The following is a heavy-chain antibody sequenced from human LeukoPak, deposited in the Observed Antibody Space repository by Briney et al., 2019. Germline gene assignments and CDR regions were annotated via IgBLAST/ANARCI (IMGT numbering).Heavy chain of an antibody. V-gene: IGHV3-7*03. Sequence: PGGSLRLSCATSGFTFSSYAMSWVRQAPGKGLEWVANIKQDGSEKYYVDSVKGRFTISRDNAKNSLYLQMNSLRAEDTAVYYCARDGDLIVGATSDAFDIWGQGTMVTVSS. D-gene: IGHD1-26*01. J-gene: IGHJ3*02. CDR3: ARDGDLIVGATSDAFDI. CDR2: IKQDGSEK. CDR1: GFTFSSYA.